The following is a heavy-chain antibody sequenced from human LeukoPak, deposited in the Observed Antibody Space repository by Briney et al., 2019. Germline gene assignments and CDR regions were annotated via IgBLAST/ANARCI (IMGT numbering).Heavy chain of an antibody. CDR3: AKEVARRTGGFDP. J-gene: IGHJ5*02. CDR1: GYSFTSYG. D-gene: IGHD3/OR15-3a*01. CDR2: ISVYNGDT. Sequence: GASVKVSCKASGYSFTSYGMSWVRQAPGQGLEWMGWISVYNGDTKYAQTFQGRVTMTTDTSASTAYMELRSLRSDDTAVYYCAKEVARRTGGFDPWGQGTLVTVSS. V-gene: IGHV1-18*01.